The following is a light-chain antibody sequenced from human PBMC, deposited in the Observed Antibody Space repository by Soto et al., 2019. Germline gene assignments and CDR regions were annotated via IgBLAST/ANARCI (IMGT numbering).Light chain of an antibody. V-gene: IGKV3-15*01. J-gene: IGKJ2*01. CDR2: GAS. CDR1: QSVSSN. Sequence: EVVLTQSPATQSLSPGDRATLSCRASQSVSSNLAWYQQKPGQSPRLLIYGASTRATGVPPRFSGSRSGTEFTLTISAVQSEDFAVYYCQQYYNWPPYTFGQGTKLDFK. CDR3: QQYYNWPPYT.